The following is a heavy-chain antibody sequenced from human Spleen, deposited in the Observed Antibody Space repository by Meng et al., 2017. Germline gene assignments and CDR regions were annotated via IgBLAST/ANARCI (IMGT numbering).Heavy chain of an antibody. V-gene: IGHV1-46*03. D-gene: IGHD5-12*01. CDR1: GYTFIMYY. J-gene: IGHJ4*02. Sequence: QVQLLQSGSEVKKPGASVKVSCKATGYTFIMYYMYWVRQAPGQGLEWMGIISPSGDGTTYAQRFQGRFTMTTDTSTSTAYMELSSLRSEDTAVYYCARGPEGGYDYFDYWGQGTLVTVSS. CDR3: ARGPEGGYDYFDY. CDR2: ISPSGDGT.